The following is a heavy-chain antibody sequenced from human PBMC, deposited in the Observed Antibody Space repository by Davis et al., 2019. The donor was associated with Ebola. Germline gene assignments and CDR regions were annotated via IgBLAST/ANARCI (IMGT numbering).Heavy chain of an antibody. Sequence: PGGSLRLSCAASGFTFSSYGIHWVRQAPGQGLEWVAVISYDGSNKYYADSVKGRFTISRDNSENTLYLQMNSLRAEDTAVYYCAKDPPLLWFGEPPSYGMDVWGQGTTVTVSS. V-gene: IGHV3-30*18. J-gene: IGHJ6*02. CDR3: AKDPPLLWFGEPPSYGMDV. CDR2: ISYDGSNK. CDR1: GFTFSSYG. D-gene: IGHD3-10*01.